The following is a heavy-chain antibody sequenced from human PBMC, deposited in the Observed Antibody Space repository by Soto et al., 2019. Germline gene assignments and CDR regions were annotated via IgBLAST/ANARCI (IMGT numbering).Heavy chain of an antibody. CDR2: ISSNSDTI. CDR1: GFTADDYA. V-gene: IGHV3-9*02. CDR3: AKDMKWGGMTTIHYFDS. D-gene: IGHD4-17*01. Sequence: HPGGSLRLSCVASGFTADDYAMHWVRQAPGKGLEWVSGISSNSDTIDYAGSVKGRFTISRDNAKNSLFLQMNSLRPEDTALYYCAKDMKWGGMTTIHYFDSWGQGTLVTVSS. J-gene: IGHJ4*02.